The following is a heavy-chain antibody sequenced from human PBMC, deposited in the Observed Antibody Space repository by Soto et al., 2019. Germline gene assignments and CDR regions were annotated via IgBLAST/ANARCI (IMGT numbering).Heavy chain of an antibody. CDR3: ARDRQQWHPTQL. Sequence: EVQLVESGGGLVQPGGSLRLSCAASGFTFSVYSMNWVRQAPGKGLEWISYISSSSNTIYYADSVKGRFTISRDNAKNSLYLQMNSLRDEDTAVYYCARDRQQWHPTQLWGQGTLVTVSS. J-gene: IGHJ4*02. V-gene: IGHV3-48*02. CDR2: ISSSSNTI. CDR1: GFTFSVYS. D-gene: IGHD6-19*01.